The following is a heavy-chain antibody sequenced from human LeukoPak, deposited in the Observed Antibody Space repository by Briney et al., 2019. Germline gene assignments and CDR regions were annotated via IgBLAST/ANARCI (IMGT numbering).Heavy chain of an antibody. Sequence: PSETLSLTCTVSTASISNYYWSWIRQPPGKGLEWIGYISFNGSTNYNPSLKSRVAISIDTSKNQFSLKVTSVTAADTAVYYCARDGFSDGDGVSFFDYWGQGTLVTVSS. CDR1: TASISNYY. D-gene: IGHD4-17*01. CDR2: ISFNGST. CDR3: ARDGFSDGDGVSFFDY. V-gene: IGHV4-59*01. J-gene: IGHJ4*02.